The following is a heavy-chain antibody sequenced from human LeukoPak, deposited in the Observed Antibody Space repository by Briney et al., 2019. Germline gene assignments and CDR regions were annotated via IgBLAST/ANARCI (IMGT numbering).Heavy chain of an antibody. J-gene: IGHJ2*01. D-gene: IGHD2-2*01. CDR1: GASISSSSYY. Sequence: SETLSLTCTVSGASISSSSYYWGWIRQPPGKGLEWIGSIYYSGSTYYNPSLKSRVTISVDTSKNQFSLKLSSVTAADTAVYYCAREFSAYYWYFDLWGRGTLVTVSS. V-gene: IGHV4-39*07. CDR3: AREFSAYYWYFDL. CDR2: IYYSGST.